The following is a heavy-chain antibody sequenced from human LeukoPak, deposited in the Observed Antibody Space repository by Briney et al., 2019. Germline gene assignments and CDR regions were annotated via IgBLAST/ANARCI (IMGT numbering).Heavy chain of an antibody. D-gene: IGHD5-24*01. CDR2: IYYSGST. CDR1: GDSINSLDL. J-gene: IGHJ5*02. V-gene: IGHV4-39*01. Sequence: SGTLSLTCTVSGDSINSLDLWSWVRQPPGKGLEWIGSIYYSGSTYYNPSLKSRVTISVDTSKNQFSLKLSSVTAADTAVYYCARGGKRWLQLTGYNWFDPWGQGTLVTVSS. CDR3: ARGGKRWLQLTGYNWFDP.